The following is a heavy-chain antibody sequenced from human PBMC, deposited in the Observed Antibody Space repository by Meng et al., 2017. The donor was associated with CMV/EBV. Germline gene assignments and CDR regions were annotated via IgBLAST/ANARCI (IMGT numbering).Heavy chain of an antibody. D-gene: IGHD6-13*01. V-gene: IGHV3-7*01. CDR1: GFTFSSYW. Sequence: GESLKISCAASGFTFSSYWMSWVRQAPGKGLEWVANIKQDGSEKYYVDSVKGRFTISRDNAKNSLYLQMNSLRAEDTAVYYCARGKRYSSSWYPSFDYWGQGTLVTVSS. CDR3: ARGKRYSSSWYPSFDY. J-gene: IGHJ4*02. CDR2: IKQDGSEK.